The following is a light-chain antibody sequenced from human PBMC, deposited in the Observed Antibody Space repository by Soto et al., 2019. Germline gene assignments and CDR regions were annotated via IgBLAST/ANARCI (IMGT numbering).Light chain of an antibody. J-gene: IGKJ1*01. CDR2: KAS. V-gene: IGKV1-5*03. CDR1: QTISSW. CDR3: QHYKSYSEA. Sequence: DIQMTQSPSTLSGSVGDRVTITCRASQTISSWLAWYQQKPGKAPKLLIYKASTLKSGVPSRFSGSGSGTEFTLTISSLQPDDFATYYCQHYKSYSEAFGQGTKVEIK.